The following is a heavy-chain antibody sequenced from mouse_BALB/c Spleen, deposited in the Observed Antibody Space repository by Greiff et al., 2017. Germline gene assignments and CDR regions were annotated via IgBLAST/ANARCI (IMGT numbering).Heavy chain of an antibody. Sequence: EVMLVESGPELVKPGASVKISCKASGYSFTGYYMHWVKQSHVKSLEWIGRINPYNGATSYNQNFKDKASLTVDKSSSTAYIELHSLTSEDSAVYYCARDLRGFDYWGQGTTLTVSS. D-gene: IGHD5-1*01. V-gene: IGHV1-31*01. CDR2: INPYNGAT. J-gene: IGHJ2*01. CDR3: ARDLRGFDY. CDR1: GYSFTGYY.